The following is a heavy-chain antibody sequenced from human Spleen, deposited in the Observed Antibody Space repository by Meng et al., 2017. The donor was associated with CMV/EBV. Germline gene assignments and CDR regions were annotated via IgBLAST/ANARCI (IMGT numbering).Heavy chain of an antibody. V-gene: IGHV4-61*01. D-gene: IGHD3-3*01. CDR3: ATFRSGSAYYFDF. J-gene: IGHJ4*02. CDR1: GVSISSGSYY. CDR2: VYYSGST. Sequence: VSGVSISSGSYYWSWIRQPPGKGLEWIGYVYYSGSTTYNPSLKNRVSIFLDTSKNQFSLKLKSLTAADTAVYYCATFRSGSAYYFDFWGQGTLVTVSS.